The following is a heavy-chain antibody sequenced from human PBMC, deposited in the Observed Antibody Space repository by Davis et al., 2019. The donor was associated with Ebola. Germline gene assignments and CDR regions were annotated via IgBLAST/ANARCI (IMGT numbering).Heavy chain of an antibody. V-gene: IGHV3-30-3*01. Sequence: PGGSLRLSCAASGFTFSSYAMHWVRQAPGKGLEWVAVISYDGSNKYYADSVKGRFTISRDNSKNTLYLQMNSLRAEGTAVYYCARDKAKRGVACSDYWGQGTLVTVSS. CDR1: GFTFSSYA. CDR3: ARDKAKRGVACSDY. D-gene: IGHD3-3*01. J-gene: IGHJ4*02. CDR2: ISYDGSNK.